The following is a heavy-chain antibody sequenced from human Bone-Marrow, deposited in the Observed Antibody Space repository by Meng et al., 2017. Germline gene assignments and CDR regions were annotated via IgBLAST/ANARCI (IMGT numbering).Heavy chain of an antibody. V-gene: IGHV1-2*06. CDR1: GSNFPDYL. J-gene: IGHJ4*02. D-gene: IGHD6-25*01. CDR3: ARDEDISAAGKLFGDY. Sequence: QVGRVQSGAEVKKPGASVKGSCKPPGSNFPDYLLHWVRRAPGQGLEWMGRINPKSGDTHYAQKFQARVTMTGDTSISTAYMELSGLRSDDTAMYYCARDEDISAAGKLFGDYWGQGTLVTVSS. CDR2: INPKSGDT.